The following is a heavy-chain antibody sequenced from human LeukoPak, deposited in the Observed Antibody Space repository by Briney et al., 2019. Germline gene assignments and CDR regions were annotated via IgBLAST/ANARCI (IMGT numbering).Heavy chain of an antibody. CDR3: AKDDGLIMFSS. Sequence: GGSLRLSCAASGLSFSNYGMNWVRQAPGKGLEGVSGITGSGGSTYYAGSVKGRFTISRDNSKNTLYLQVNSLRAEDTAVYYCAKDDGLIMFSSWGQGTLVTVSS. J-gene: IGHJ5*02. CDR1: GLSFSNYG. V-gene: IGHV3-23*01. CDR2: ITGSGGST. D-gene: IGHD3-16*01.